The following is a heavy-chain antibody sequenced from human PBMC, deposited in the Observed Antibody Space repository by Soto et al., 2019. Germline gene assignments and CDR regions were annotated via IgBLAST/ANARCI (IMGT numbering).Heavy chain of an antibody. CDR3: ARVYSGSYSDY. Sequence: ASEAPSPPSGVSGGSIRHDNPGGWARQPPGKGLEWIGEIFHSGSTNYNPSLKTRVTISVDKSKNQFSLKLSSVTAADTAVYYCARVYSGSYSDYWGQGTLVTVSS. D-gene: IGHD1-26*01. J-gene: IGHJ4*02. CDR1: GGSIRHDNP. CDR2: IFHSGST. V-gene: IGHV4-4*02.